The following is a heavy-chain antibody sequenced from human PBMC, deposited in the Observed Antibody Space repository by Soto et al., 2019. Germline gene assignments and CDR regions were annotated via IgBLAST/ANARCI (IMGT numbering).Heavy chain of an antibody. CDR3: VLDHRGPALTL. CDR2: IKQDGSEK. Sequence: EMHLVESGGGLVQPGGSLRLSCAASGFTFSTFWMSWVRQAPGKGLEWVANIKQDGSEKYYVDSVKGRLPVSRDNAKESLYLQMNSLRAEDTAVYYCVLDHRGPALTLWGKGTTVTVSP. D-gene: IGHD3-10*01. CDR1: GFTFSTFW. V-gene: IGHV3-7*01. J-gene: IGHJ6*04.